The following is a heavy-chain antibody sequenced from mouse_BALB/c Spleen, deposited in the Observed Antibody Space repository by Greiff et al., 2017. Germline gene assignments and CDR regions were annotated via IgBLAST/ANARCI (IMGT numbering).Heavy chain of an antibody. D-gene: IGHD2-10*02. V-gene: IGHV5-17*02. CDR1: GFTFSSFG. CDR3: AREGYGNYGDY. CDR2: ISSGSSTI. Sequence: EVKLMESGGGLVQPGGSRKLSCAASGFTFSSFGMHWVRQAPEKGLEWVAYISSGSSTIYYADTVKGRFTISRDNPKNTLFLQMTSLRSEDTAMYYCAREGYGNYGDYWGQGTSVTVSS. J-gene: IGHJ4*01.